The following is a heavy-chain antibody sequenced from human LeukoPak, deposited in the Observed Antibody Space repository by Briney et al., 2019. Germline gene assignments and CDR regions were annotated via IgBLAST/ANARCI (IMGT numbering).Heavy chain of an antibody. CDR3: ATDGLYPRAFDI. Sequence: ASVKVSCKVSGYTLTELSMHWVRQAPGKGLEWMGGFDPEDGETIYAQKFQGRVTMTEDTSTDTAYMELSSLRSEDTAVYYCATDGLYPRAFDIWGQGTMVTVSS. CDR2: FDPEDGET. J-gene: IGHJ3*02. D-gene: IGHD2/OR15-2a*01. V-gene: IGHV1-24*01. CDR1: GYTLTELS.